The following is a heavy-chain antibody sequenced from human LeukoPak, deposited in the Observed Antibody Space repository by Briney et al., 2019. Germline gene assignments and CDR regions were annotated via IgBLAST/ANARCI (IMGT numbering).Heavy chain of an antibody. CDR1: GGSISSSSYY. CDR3: ARGYYYDSSGYPMGPVDY. D-gene: IGHD3-22*01. Sequence: NPSETLSLTCTVSGGSISSSSYYWGWIRQPPGKGLGWIGSIYYGGSTYYNPSLKSRVTISVDTPKNQFSLRLSSVTAADTAMYYCARGYYYDSSGYPMGPVDYWGQGTLVTVSS. J-gene: IGHJ4*02. CDR2: IYYGGST. V-gene: IGHV4-39*07.